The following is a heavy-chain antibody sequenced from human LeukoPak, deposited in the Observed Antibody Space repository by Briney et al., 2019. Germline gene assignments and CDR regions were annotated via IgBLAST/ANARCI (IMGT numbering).Heavy chain of an antibody. V-gene: IGHV4-34*01. Sequence: SETLSLTCAVYGGSFSGYYWSWIRQPPGKGLEWIGEINHSGSTNYNPSLKSRVTISVDTSKKQFSLKLSSVTAADTAVYYCARQSANHVDYWGQGTLVTVSS. D-gene: IGHD1-14*01. CDR1: GGSFSGYY. CDR3: ARQSANHVDY. J-gene: IGHJ4*02. CDR2: INHSGST.